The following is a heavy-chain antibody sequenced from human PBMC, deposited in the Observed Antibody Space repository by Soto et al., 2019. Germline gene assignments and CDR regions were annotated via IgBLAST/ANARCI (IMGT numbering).Heavy chain of an antibody. J-gene: IGHJ3*02. Sequence: PSETLSLTCIVSGGSISSGGYYWSWIRQLPGKDLEWIGYIYHSGNTYYSSSLKSRLTISVDTSKNQFSLKLTYVTAADMAVYYCARVGISSSDAFDIWGQGTMVTVSS. V-gene: IGHV4-31*03. CDR1: GGSISSGGYY. D-gene: IGHD6-6*01. CDR3: ARVGISSSDAFDI. CDR2: IYHSGNT.